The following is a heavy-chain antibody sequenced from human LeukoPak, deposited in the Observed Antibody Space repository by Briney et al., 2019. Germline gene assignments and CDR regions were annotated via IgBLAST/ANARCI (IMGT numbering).Heavy chain of an antibody. J-gene: IGHJ4*02. V-gene: IGHV3-74*01. CDR3: VRSCSSGSCYGYKDY. D-gene: IGHD2-2*01. Sequence: GGSLRLPCATSGFTFSSYWMHWVRQVPGKGLVWASRVNGDGTSTSYADSVQGRFTISRDNAKNTLYLYMNSLRGDDTAIYFCVRSCSSGSCYGYKDYWGQGTLVTVSS. CDR2: VNGDGTST. CDR1: GFTFSSYW.